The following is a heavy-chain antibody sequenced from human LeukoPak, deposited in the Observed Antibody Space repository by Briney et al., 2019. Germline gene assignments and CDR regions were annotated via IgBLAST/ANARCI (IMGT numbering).Heavy chain of an antibody. CDR1: GFTFSSYA. V-gene: IGHV3-30-3*01. Sequence: PGGSLRLSCAASGFTFSSYAMHWVRQAPGKGLEWVAVISYDGSNKYYADSVKGRFTISRDNSRNTPYLQMNSLRAEDTAVYYCARDKLPGYSSSWYLYYYYGMDVWGQGTTVTVSS. J-gene: IGHJ6*02. D-gene: IGHD6-13*01. CDR2: ISYDGSNK. CDR3: ARDKLPGYSSSWYLYYYYGMDV.